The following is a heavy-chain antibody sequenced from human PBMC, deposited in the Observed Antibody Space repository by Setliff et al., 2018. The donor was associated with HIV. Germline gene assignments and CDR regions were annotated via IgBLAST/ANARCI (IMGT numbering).Heavy chain of an antibody. CDR2: ISTSGTT. CDR1: GGSISSGSHF. V-gene: IGHV4-61*09. Sequence: SETLSLTCTVSGGSISSGSHFWGWIRQPAGKGLEWIGHISTSGTTKYNPSLKSRVTISLDTSKNQFSLNLRSVTAADTAVYYCARGDGYRGNDAYYDSGMDVWGQGITVTVSS. J-gene: IGHJ6*02. D-gene: IGHD5-12*01. CDR3: ARGDGYRGNDAYYDSGMDV.